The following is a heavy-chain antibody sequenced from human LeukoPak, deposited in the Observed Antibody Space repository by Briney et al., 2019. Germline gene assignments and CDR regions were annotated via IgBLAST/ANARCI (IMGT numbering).Heavy chain of an antibody. J-gene: IGHJ6*03. V-gene: IGHV4-4*07. D-gene: IGHD3-10*01. Sequence: SETLSLTCTVSGGSISSYYWSWIRQPAGKGLEWIGRIYTSGSTNYNPSLKSRVTMSVDTSKNQFSLKLSSVTAADTAVYYCANYGSGSYFPRYYYYYMDVWGKGTTVTVSS. CDR1: GGSISSYY. CDR3: ANYGSGSYFPRYYYYYMDV. CDR2: IYTSGST.